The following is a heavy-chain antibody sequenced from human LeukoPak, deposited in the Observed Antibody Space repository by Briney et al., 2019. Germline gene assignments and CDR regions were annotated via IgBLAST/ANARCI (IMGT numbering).Heavy chain of an antibody. CDR1: GFTFSNFY. CDR2: IHWNGCRT. Sequence: GRSLSLSCAVSGFTFSNFYPTWVRQAPGKGLEWVSGIHWNGCRTGCTDSVKGRFTISRDNAKNSLYLQMNSLRAEDTALYYCASLVVITTRGDHDAFDIWGQGTMVTVSS. V-gene: IGHV3-20*04. D-gene: IGHD3-22*01. CDR3: ASLVVITTRGDHDAFDI. J-gene: IGHJ3*02.